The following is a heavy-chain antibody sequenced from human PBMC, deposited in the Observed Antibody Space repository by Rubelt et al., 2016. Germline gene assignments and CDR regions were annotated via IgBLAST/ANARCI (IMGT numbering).Heavy chain of an antibody. CDR3: ARESLSNYYFDY. V-gene: IGHV4-38-2*02. Sequence: QVQLQESGPGLVKPSETLSLTCTVSGYSLNSGYFWGWIRQPPGKGLEWIGSIFHSGSTYYNPSLRSRVTISVDTSKNQFSLTLSSVTAADTALYYCARESLSNYYFDYWGQGTLVTVSS. D-gene: IGHD4-11*01. CDR1: GYSLNSGYF. J-gene: IGHJ4*02. CDR2: IFHSGST.